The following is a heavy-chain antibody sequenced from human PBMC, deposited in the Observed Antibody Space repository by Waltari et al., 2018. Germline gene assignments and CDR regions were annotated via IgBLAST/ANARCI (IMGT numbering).Heavy chain of an antibody. J-gene: IGHJ2*01. Sequence: EVQLVESGGGLVKPGGSLRLSCEASGFTFSSYSMNWVRQAPGKGLEWVLSISSSSSTIYYADSVKGRFTISRDNAKNSLYLQMNSLRAEDTAVYYCARGDYGDYEGYFDLWGRGTLVTVSS. D-gene: IGHD4-17*01. CDR3: ARGDYGDYEGYFDL. V-gene: IGHV3-21*01. CDR2: ISSSSSTI. CDR1: GFTFSSYS.